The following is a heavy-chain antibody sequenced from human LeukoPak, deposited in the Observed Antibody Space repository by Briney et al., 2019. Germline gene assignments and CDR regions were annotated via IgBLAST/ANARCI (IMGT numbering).Heavy chain of an antibody. J-gene: IGHJ6*03. CDR1: GYTLTSNY. V-gene: IGHV1-46*03. Sequence: ASVKVSCKASGYTLTSNYIHWVRQAPGQGLEWMGIINPSGGSTTYAQKFQGRVTMTRDTSTSTVYMELTSLRSEDTAVYYCAKGRSDFLAYYYYLDVWGKGTTVTVSS. D-gene: IGHD2-21*02. CDR3: AKGRSDFLAYYYYLDV. CDR2: INPSGGST.